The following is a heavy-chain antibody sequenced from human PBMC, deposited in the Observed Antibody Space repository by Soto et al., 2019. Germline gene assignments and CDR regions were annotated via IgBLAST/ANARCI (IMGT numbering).Heavy chain of an antibody. CDR1: GFSFSSFA. V-gene: IGHV3-30*04. D-gene: IGHD3-10*01. CDR2: SSFDGFNK. Sequence: GGSLRLSCAASGFSFSSFAMHWVRQAPGKGLEWVAVSSFDGFNKYYAESVKGRFTISRDNSKNTVSLQMNSMRDEDTAVYYCARDMSMVRGVIKGVDNWGRGTLVTVSS. CDR3: ARDMSMVRGVIKGVDN. J-gene: IGHJ4*01.